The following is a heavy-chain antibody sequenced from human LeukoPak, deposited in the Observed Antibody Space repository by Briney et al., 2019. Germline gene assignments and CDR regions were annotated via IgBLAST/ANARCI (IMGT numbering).Heavy chain of an antibody. J-gene: IGHJ4*02. D-gene: IGHD3-22*01. Sequence: SETLSLTCTVSGGSIGGGGNYWSWIRQHPGKGLEWIGYIFNSGSTYYNPSLKSRVTISVDTSKNQFSLKLSPVTAADTAVYYCAREGTGRGSGYYYGLFDYWGQGTLVTVSS. CDR2: IFNSGST. CDR1: GGSIGGGGNY. V-gene: IGHV4-31*03. CDR3: AREGTGRGSGYYYGLFDY.